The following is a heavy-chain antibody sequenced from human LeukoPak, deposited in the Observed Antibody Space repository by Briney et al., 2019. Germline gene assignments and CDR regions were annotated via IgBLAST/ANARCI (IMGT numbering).Heavy chain of an antibody. Sequence: RGASLQICCECSGYIFTNYWIGWGRELPGKGVEGVGIICPGDSYTRYSPSFQRQFNISAHKPISTAYLQWSSLKASDTAMYYCARHYGGGEYYYGRDVWGQGTTVTVAS. CDR2: ICPGDSYT. D-gene: IGHD2-21*01. CDR3: ARHYGGGEYYYGRDV. J-gene: IGHJ6*02. CDR1: GYIFTNYW. V-gene: IGHV5-51*01.